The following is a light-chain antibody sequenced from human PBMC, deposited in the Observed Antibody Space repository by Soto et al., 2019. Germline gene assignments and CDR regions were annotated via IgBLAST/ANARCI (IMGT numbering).Light chain of an antibody. J-gene: IGKJ4*01. V-gene: IGKV3-20*01. CDR1: QSVSSTY. CDR2: GAS. Sequence: DIVLTQSPNTLSLPPGERAPLSCRASQSVSSTYLAWYQKRPGQAPRLLIYGASNRATGIPDRFIGRGSGTDFTLTISRLEPEDFAVYFCQQYGSSPILSFAGGAKVDIK. CDR3: QQYGSSPILS.